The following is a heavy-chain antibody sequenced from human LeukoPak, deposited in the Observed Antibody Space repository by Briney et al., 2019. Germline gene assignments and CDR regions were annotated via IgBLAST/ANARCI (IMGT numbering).Heavy chain of an antibody. V-gene: IGHV3-7*01. CDR2: IKQDGSEK. Sequence: PGGSLRLSCAASGFTFSSYWMSWVRQAPGKGLEGVANIKQDGSEKYYVDSVKGRFTISRDNAKNTLYLQMNSLRAEDTAVYYCARTTYYDFWSGYYDYYYYMDVWGKGTTVTVSS. CDR1: GFTFSSYW. D-gene: IGHD3-3*01. J-gene: IGHJ6*03. CDR3: ARTTYYDFWSGYYDYYYYMDV.